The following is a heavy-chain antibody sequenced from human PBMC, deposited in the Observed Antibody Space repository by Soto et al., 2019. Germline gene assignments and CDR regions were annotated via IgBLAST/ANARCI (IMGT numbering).Heavy chain of an antibody. J-gene: IGHJ4*02. D-gene: IGHD2-2*01. CDR2: ISSSTSYI. CDR3: AREVWFDSTSDY. CDR1: GFTFSSYS. Sequence: PGGSLRLSCAASGFTFSSYSMNWVRQAPGKGLEWVSSISSSTSYIYYADSVKGRFTISRDNAKNSLYLQMNSLRAEDTAVYYCAREVWFDSTSDYWGQGTLVTVSS. V-gene: IGHV3-21*01.